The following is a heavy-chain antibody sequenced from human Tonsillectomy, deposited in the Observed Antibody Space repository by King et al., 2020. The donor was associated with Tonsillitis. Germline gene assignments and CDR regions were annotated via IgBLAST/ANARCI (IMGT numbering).Heavy chain of an antibody. Sequence: VQLVESGAEVKKPGESLKISCKGSGYSFSSYWIGWVRQMPGKGLERMGIIYPGDSDTRYSPSFQGQVTISADKSISTAYLQWSSLKASDTAMYYCARPQYCSGGSCYAENWFDPWGQGTLVTVSS. J-gene: IGHJ5*02. D-gene: IGHD2-15*01. CDR2: IYPGDSDT. V-gene: IGHV5-51*01. CDR3: ARPQYCSGGSCYAENWFDP. CDR1: GYSFSSYW.